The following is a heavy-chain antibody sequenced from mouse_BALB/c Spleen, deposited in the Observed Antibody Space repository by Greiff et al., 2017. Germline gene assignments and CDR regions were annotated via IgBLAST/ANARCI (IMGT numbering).Heavy chain of an antibody. J-gene: IGHJ4*01. D-gene: IGHD2-1*01. CDR2: INPSSGYT. CDR1: GYTFTSYT. Sequence: QVQLQQSAAELARPGASVKMSCKASGYTFTSYTMHWVKQRPGQGREWIGYINPSSGYTEYNQKFKDKTTLAADKSSSTAYMQLSSLTSEDSAVYASASCDGNYDAMDYWGQGTSVTVSS. V-gene: IGHV1-4*02. CDR3: ASCDGNYDAMDY.